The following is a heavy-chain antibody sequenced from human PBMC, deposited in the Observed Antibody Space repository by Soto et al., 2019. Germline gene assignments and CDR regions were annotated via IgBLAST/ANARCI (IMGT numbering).Heavy chain of an antibody. CDR3: GRGGSDSPMATGF. Sequence: VGSLRLSCAASGFTFSSYWMHWVRQAPGKGLVWVSRINPDGSATNYADSVKGRFTISRDNAKNTLYLQMNSLRAEDTAVFYCGRGGSDSPMATGFWRQGTLVTVSS. CDR1: GFTFSSYW. V-gene: IGHV3-74*01. CDR2: INPDGSAT. J-gene: IGHJ4*02. D-gene: IGHD5-18*01.